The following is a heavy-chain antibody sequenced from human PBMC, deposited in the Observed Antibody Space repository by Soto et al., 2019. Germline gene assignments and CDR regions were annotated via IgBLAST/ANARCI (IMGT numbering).Heavy chain of an antibody. Sequence: EVQLLKSGGGLVQPGGSLRLSCAASGLTFSDCAMYWVRQAPGKGLEWVSSISAGGDSTNYAYPVKGRFTISRDNSNNTLYLQMNSLRAEDTAVYYCAKKGTETVGQSWVDPWGQGTLVTVSS. CDR3: AKKGTETVGQSWVDP. V-gene: IGHV3-23*01. J-gene: IGHJ5*02. CDR1: GLTFSDCA. D-gene: IGHD1-26*01. CDR2: ISAGGDST.